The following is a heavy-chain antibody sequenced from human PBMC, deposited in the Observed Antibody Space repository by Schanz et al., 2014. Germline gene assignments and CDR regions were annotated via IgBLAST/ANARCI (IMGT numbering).Heavy chain of an antibody. Sequence: QVLLQESGPGVVKPSGTLSLTCAVSGGSIISSTWWGWVRQPPGKGLEWIGEIYHNGDTSFNPSLTITATMSVDTPKQQFSLRRTSLTAADTALYYCVRGVGAWEQRIFDYWGKGTLVTVSS. V-gene: IGHV4-4*02. D-gene: IGHD1-26*01. CDR3: VRGVGAWEQRIFDY. J-gene: IGHJ4*02. CDR1: GGSIISSTW. CDR2: IYHNGDT.